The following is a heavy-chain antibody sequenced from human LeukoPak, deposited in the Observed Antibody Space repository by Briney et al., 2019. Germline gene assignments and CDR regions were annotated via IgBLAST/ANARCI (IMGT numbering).Heavy chain of an antibody. D-gene: IGHD5-18*01. Sequence: GGSLRLSCAASGFTFSSFGMHWVRQAPGKGLEWVALIRYDGSNKYYADSVKGRFTISRDNSKNTLYLQVNSLRAEDTAMYYCAKDLGYSYGYVDYWGQGALVTISS. CDR2: IRYDGSNK. J-gene: IGHJ4*02. V-gene: IGHV3-30*02. CDR1: GFTFSSFG. CDR3: AKDLGYSYGYVDY.